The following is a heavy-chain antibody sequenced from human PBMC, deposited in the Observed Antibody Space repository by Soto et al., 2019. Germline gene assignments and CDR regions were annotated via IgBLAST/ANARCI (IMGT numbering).Heavy chain of an antibody. J-gene: IGHJ5*02. Sequence: SETLSLTCAVYGGSFSGYYWSWIRQPPGKGLEWIGEINHSGSTNYNPSLKSRVTISVDTSKNQFSLKLSSVTAVDTAVYYCAKTALGWLDPWGQGTLVTVSS. CDR3: AKTALGWLDP. CDR2: INHSGST. D-gene: IGHD2-21*02. V-gene: IGHV4-34*01. CDR1: GGSFSGYY.